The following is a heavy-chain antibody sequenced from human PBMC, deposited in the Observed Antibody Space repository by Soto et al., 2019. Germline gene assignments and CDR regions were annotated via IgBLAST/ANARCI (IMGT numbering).Heavy chain of an antibody. Sequence: SETLSLTCAVSGYSISSSNWWGWIRQPPGKGLEWIGYIYYSGSTYYNPSLKSRVTMSVDTSKNQFSLKLSSVTAVDTAVYYCATETRGAYGDQFDYWGQGTLVTVSS. CDR3: ATETRGAYGDQFDY. CDR2: IYYSGST. J-gene: IGHJ4*02. CDR1: GYSISSSNW. D-gene: IGHD4-17*01. V-gene: IGHV4-28*01.